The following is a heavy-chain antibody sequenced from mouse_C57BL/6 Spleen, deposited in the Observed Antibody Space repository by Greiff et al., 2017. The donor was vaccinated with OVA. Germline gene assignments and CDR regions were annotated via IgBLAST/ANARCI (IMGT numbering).Heavy chain of an antibody. CDR2: ISSGSSTI. J-gene: IGHJ4*01. CDR1: GFTFSDYG. V-gene: IGHV5-17*01. Sequence: EVQLQESGGGLVKPGGSLKLSCAASGFTFSDYGMHWVRQAPEKGLEWVAYISSGSSTIYYADTVKGRFTISRDNAKNTLFLQMTSLRSEDTAMYYCARRGDYDVGGYAMDYWGQGTSVTVSS. CDR3: ARRGDYDVGGYAMDY. D-gene: IGHD2-4*01.